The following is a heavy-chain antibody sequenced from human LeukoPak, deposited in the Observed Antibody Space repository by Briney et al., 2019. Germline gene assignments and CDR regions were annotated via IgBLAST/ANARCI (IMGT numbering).Heavy chain of an antibody. Sequence: GGSLRLSCAASGFTFSTYSMNWVRQAPGKGLEWVSSISGSSDYIFYADSVKGRFTMSRDNAKNSLYLQMNSLRAEDTAVHYCARVLFGYYGVDVWGQGTTVTVSS. CDR1: GFTFSTYS. D-gene: IGHD3-3*01. V-gene: IGHV3-21*01. J-gene: IGHJ6*02. CDR2: ISGSSDYI. CDR3: ARVLFGYYGVDV.